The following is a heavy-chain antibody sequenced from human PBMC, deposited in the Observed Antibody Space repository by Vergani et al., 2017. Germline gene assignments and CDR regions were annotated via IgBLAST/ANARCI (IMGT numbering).Heavy chain of an antibody. D-gene: IGHD3-22*01. Sequence: QVQLVQSGAEVKKPGASVKASCKASGYTFTSYYMHWVRQAPGQGLEWMGIINPSGGSTSYAQKFQGRVTMTRDTSTSTVYMELSSLRSEDTAVYYGRVVVDAFDIWGQGTMVTVSS. V-gene: IGHV1-46*01. CDR3: RVVVDAFDI. CDR1: GYTFTSYY. J-gene: IGHJ3*02. CDR2: INPSGGST.